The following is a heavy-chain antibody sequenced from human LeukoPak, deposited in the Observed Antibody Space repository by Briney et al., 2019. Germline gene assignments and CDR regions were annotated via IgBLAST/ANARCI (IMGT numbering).Heavy chain of an antibody. CDR2: IYTSGST. J-gene: IGHJ3*02. CDR3: ARESPTLYDYIWGSYRPEHAFDI. CDR1: GGSISSYY. V-gene: IGHV4-4*07. Sequence: SETLSLTCTVSGGSISSYYWSWIRQPAGKGLEWIGRIYTSGSTNYNPSLKSRVTISVDTSKNQFSLKLSSVTAAATAVYYCARESPTLYDYIWGSYRPEHAFDIWGQGTMVTVSS. D-gene: IGHD3-16*02.